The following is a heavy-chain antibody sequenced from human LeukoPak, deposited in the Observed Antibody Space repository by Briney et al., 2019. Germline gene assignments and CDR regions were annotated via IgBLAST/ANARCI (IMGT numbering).Heavy chain of an antibody. V-gene: IGHV4-59*01. CDR3: ARAPMVGALGPPAYFDY. J-gene: IGHJ4*02. Sequence: SETLSLTCTVSGGSISSYYWSWIRQPPGKGLEWIGYIYYSGSTSYNPSLKSRVTISVDTSKNQFSLKLSSVTAADTAVYYCARAPMVGALGPPAYFDYWGQGTLVTVSS. CDR1: GGSISSYY. CDR2: IYYSGST. D-gene: IGHD1-26*01.